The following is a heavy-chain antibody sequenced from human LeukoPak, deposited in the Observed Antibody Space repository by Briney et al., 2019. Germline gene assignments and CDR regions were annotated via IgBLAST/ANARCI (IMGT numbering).Heavy chain of an antibody. CDR2: ISYDGSNK. CDR1: GFTFSSYA. CDR3: ARDYYDSSGYYRADI. J-gene: IGHJ3*02. D-gene: IGHD3-22*01. V-gene: IGHV3-30-3*01. Sequence: PGRSLRLSCAASGFTFSSYAMHWVRQAPDKGLEWVAVISYDGSNKYYADSVKGRFTISRDNSKNTLYLQMNSLRAEDTAVYYCARDYYDSSGYYRADIWGQGTMVTVSS.